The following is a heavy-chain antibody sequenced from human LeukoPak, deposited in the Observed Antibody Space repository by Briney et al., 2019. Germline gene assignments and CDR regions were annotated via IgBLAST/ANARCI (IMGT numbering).Heavy chain of an antibody. CDR3: AKVSSSDYYYGMDV. V-gene: IGHV3-23*01. D-gene: IGHD6-6*01. Sequence: GGSLRLSCAASGFTFSSYAMSWVRQAPGKGLEWVSAISGSGGSTYYADSVKGRFTISRDNSKNTLYLQMNSLRAEDTAVYYCAKVSSSDYYYGMDVWGQGTRSPSP. CDR2: ISGSGGST. CDR1: GFTFSSYA. J-gene: IGHJ6*02.